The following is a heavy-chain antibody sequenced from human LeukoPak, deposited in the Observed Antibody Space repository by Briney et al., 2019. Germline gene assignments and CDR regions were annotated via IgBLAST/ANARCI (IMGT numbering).Heavy chain of an antibody. V-gene: IGHV4-31*03. J-gene: IGHJ4*02. CDR3: ARADGYNQKVDY. D-gene: IGHD5-24*01. CDR1: GGSISSGGYY. Sequence: SQTLSLTCTVSGGSISSGGYYWSWIRQHPGKGLEWIGYIYYSGSTYYNPSLKSRVTISVDTSKNQFSLKLSSVTAADTAVYYCARADGYNQKVDYWGQGTLVTVSS. CDR2: IYYSGST.